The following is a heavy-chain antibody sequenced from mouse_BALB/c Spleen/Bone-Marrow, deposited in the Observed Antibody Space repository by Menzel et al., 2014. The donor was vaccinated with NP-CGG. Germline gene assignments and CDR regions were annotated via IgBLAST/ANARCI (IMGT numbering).Heavy chain of an antibody. CDR1: GFTFSDYY. J-gene: IGHJ4*01. V-gene: IGHV5-12*02. CDR2: ISNGGGST. CDR3: ARQNYRGAMDY. Sequence: DVMLVESGGGLVQPGGSLKLSCATSGFTFSDYYMYWVRQTPEKRLEWVAYISNGGGSTYYPDTVKGRFTISRGNAKNTLYLQMSRLKSEDTAMYYCARQNYRGAMDYWGQGTSVTVSS. D-gene: IGHD2-14*01.